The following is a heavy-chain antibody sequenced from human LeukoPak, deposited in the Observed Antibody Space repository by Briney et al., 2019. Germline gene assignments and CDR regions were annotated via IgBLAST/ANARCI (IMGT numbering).Heavy chain of an antibody. Sequence: SETLSLTCTVSGGSISSISNYWGWLRQPPGKGLEWIGEINRSGSTNYNPSLKSRVTISVDTSKNQFSLKLSSVTAADTAVYYCAREREISSLSDAFDIWGQGTMVTVSS. CDR2: INRSGST. CDR1: GGSISSISNY. J-gene: IGHJ3*02. CDR3: AREREISSLSDAFDI. D-gene: IGHD5-24*01. V-gene: IGHV4-39*07.